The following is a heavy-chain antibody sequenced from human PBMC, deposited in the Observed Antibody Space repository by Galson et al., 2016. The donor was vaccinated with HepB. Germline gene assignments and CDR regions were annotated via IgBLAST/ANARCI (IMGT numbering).Heavy chain of an antibody. D-gene: IGHD3-3*01. CDR1: GFTFSSYG. J-gene: IGHJ3*02. CDR2: INHSGGT. Sequence: LRLSCAGTGFTFSSYGMSWVRQAPGKGLEWIGEINHSGGTNYNPSLKRRVTIAVDTSKNHLSLKLSSLTAADTAVYYCARGELSRITVSGVVTASFNIWGQGTTVTVSS. V-gene: IGHV4-34*01. CDR3: ARGELSRITVSGVVTASFNI.